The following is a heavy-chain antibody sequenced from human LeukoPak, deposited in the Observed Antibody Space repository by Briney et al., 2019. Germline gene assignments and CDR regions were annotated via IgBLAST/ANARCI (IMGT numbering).Heavy chain of an antibody. CDR3: ARDPEAYDFWSGYSRGNAFDI. Sequence: GGSLRLSCAASGFTFSSYSMNWVRQAPGKGLEWVSSISSSSYIYYADSMKGRFTISRDNAKNSLYLQMNNLRAEDTAVYYCARDPEAYDFWSGYSRGNAFDIWGQGTMVTVSS. J-gene: IGHJ3*02. CDR2: ISSSSYI. CDR1: GFTFSSYS. D-gene: IGHD3-3*01. V-gene: IGHV3-21*01.